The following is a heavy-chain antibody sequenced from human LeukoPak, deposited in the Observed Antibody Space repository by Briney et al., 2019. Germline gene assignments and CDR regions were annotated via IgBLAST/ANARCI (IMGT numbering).Heavy chain of an antibody. Sequence: GGSLRLSCAASGFTFSSYWMHWVRQAPGKGLVWVSRINSDGSSTSYADSVKGRFTISRDNAKNTLYLQMNSLRAEDTAVYYCEGYYDSSGSALDYWGQGTLVTVSS. CDR1: GFTFSSYW. CDR2: INSDGSST. V-gene: IGHV3-74*01. J-gene: IGHJ4*02. CDR3: EGYYDSSGSALDY. D-gene: IGHD3-22*01.